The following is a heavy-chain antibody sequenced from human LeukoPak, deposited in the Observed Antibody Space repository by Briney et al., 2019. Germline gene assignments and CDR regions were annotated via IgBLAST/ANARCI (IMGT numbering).Heavy chain of an antibody. V-gene: IGHV1-69*05. CDR3: ARETWGSYRGGAFDI. D-gene: IGHD1-26*01. J-gene: IGHJ3*02. CDR2: IIPIFGTA. CDR1: GGTFSSYA. Sequence: ASVQVSCKASGGTFSSYAISWVRQAPGQGLEWMGRIIPIFGTANYAQKFQGRVTITTDESTSTAYMELSSLRSEDTAVYYCARETWGSYRGGAFDIWGQGTMVTVSS.